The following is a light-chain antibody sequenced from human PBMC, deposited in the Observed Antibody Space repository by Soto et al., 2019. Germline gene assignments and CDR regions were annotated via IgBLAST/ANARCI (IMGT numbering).Light chain of an antibody. Sequence: EVVMRQSPATLSVSXXXXXTXSXRASQGIGDTLAWYQHKPGQTPRLPIYDTSTRATGIPARFSGSGSGTEFTLTINSLQSEDFAVYYCQQYNNWPRTFGQGTKVDIK. CDR2: DTS. V-gene: IGKV3-15*01. CDR3: QQYNNWPRT. J-gene: IGKJ1*01. CDR1: QGIGDT.